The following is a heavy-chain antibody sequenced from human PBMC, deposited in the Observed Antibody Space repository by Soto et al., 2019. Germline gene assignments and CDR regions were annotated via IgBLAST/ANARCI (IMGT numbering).Heavy chain of an antibody. CDR3: ARDLAAGTCDY. J-gene: IGHJ4*02. Sequence: QVQLVQSGAEVKKPGASVKVSCKASGYTFTSYGISWVRQAPGQGLEWMGWISAYNGNTNYAQKLQGRVTMTTGTSTSSGYRALGGLRSDDTVVYSRARDLAAGTCDYWGQGTLVTVSS. V-gene: IGHV1-18*01. CDR1: GYTFTSYG. D-gene: IGHD6-13*01. CDR2: ISAYNGNT.